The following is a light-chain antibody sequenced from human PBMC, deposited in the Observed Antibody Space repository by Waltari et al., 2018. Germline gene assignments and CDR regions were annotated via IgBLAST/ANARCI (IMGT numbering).Light chain of an antibody. Sequence: SYELTQPHSVSVSAGQTASITCSGDKLGNKYAFWYQQNPGHSPVLVIYQDNRRPSGIPERFSGSNSGNTATLTISGTQAMDEADYFCQAWDSITVVFGGGTKLTVL. CDR2: QDN. CDR1: KLGNKY. V-gene: IGLV3-1*01. CDR3: QAWDSITVV. J-gene: IGLJ2*01.